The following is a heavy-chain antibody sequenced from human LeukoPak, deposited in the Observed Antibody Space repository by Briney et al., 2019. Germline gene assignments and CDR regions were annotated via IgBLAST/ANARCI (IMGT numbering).Heavy chain of an antibody. CDR3: ARMFGNSRSY. J-gene: IGHJ4*02. V-gene: IGHV3-69-1*01. Sequence: GGSLRLSCAASGFTFSNYAMNWVRQAPGKGLECVSSITSSNNIYYADSVKGRFTISRDNAQNSLYLQMNSLRAEDTAVYYCARMFGNSRSYWGQGTLVTVAS. CDR1: GFTFSNYA. D-gene: IGHD3-10*02. CDR2: ITSSNNI.